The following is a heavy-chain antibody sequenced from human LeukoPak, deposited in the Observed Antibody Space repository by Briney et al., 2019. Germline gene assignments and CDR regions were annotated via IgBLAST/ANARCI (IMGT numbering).Heavy chain of an antibody. V-gene: IGHV3-7*05. CDR3: ARDWNGSGWPTDY. CDR2: IKTDGSEE. J-gene: IGHJ4*02. D-gene: IGHD6-19*01. CDR1: GFTFSSHW. Sequence: GGSLRLSCAASGFTFSSHWMSWVRQAPGKGLEWVAIIKTDGSEEDYVDAVKGRFTISRDNAKNCLYLQMNNLRAEDTAVYYCARDWNGSGWPTDYWGQGTLVAVSS.